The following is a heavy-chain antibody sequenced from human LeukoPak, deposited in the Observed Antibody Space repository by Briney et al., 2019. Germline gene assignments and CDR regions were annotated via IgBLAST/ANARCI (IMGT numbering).Heavy chain of an antibody. CDR2: IYYSGST. Sequence: PSETLSLTCTVSGGSISSYYWSWIRQPPGKGLEWIGYIYYSGSTNYNPSLKSRVTISVDASKNQFSLKLSSVTAADTAVYYCARGGSWYDSQHWGQGTLVTVSS. CDR1: GGSISSYY. J-gene: IGHJ1*01. V-gene: IGHV4-59*01. CDR3: ARGGSWYDSQH. D-gene: IGHD6-13*01.